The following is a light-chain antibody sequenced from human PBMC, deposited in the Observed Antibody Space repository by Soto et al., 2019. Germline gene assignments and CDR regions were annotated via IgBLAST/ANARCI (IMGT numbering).Light chain of an antibody. V-gene: IGKV3-20*01. CDR3: QQYGTSPLT. CDR2: GAS. CDR1: QRVSSSY. Sequence: ESVLTQSPGTLSLSRGERATLSCRASQRVSSSYLAWYQQTPGQAPRLLIYGASSRATGIPDRFSGSGSGTDFTLSISRLEPEDFAVYYCQQYGTSPLTFGGGTKVDIK. J-gene: IGKJ4*01.